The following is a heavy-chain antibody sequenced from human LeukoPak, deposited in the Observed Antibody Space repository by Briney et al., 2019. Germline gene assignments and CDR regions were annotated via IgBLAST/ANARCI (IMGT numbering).Heavy chain of an antibody. D-gene: IGHD6-13*01. CDR2: IYYSGST. Sequence: SETLSLTCTVSGGSISSSSYYWGWIRQPPGKGLEWIGSIYYSGSTYYNPSLKSRVTISVDTSKNQFSLKLSSVTAADTAVYYCARGAEAGRSKSYYFDYWGQGTLVTVSS. CDR3: ARGAEAGRSKSYYFDY. J-gene: IGHJ4*02. CDR1: GGSISSSSYY. V-gene: IGHV4-39*07.